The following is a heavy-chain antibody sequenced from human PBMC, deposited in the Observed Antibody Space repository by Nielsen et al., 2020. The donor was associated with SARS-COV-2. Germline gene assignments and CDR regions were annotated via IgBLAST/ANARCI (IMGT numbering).Heavy chain of an antibody. CDR1: GFTFSDYY. V-gene: IGHV3-23*01. J-gene: IGHJ3*02. CDR3: AKDPYGGNFAFDI. CDR2: ITGSGDTT. Sequence: GESLKISCAASGFTFSDYYMSWIRQAPGKGLEWVSAITGSGDTTYFADSVRGRFTISRDNSKNTLYLQMNSLRAEDTAVYYCAKDPYGGNFAFDIWGQGTMVTVSS. D-gene: IGHD4-23*01.